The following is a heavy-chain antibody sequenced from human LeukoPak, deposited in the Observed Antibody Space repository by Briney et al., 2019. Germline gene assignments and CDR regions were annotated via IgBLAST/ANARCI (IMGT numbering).Heavy chain of an antibody. CDR2: INAGNGNT. Sequence: ASVKVSCKASGYTFTSYAMHWVRQAPGQRLEWMGWINAGNGNTKYSQKFQGRVTITRDTFASTAYMELSSLRSEDTAVYYCARRAAAVPYNWFDPWGQGTLVTVSS. J-gene: IGHJ5*02. V-gene: IGHV1-3*01. CDR3: ARRAAAVPYNWFDP. CDR1: GYTFTSYA. D-gene: IGHD6-13*01.